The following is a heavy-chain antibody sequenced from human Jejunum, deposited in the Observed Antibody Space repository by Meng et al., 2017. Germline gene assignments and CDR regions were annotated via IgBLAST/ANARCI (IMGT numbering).Heavy chain of an antibody. D-gene: IGHD4-11*01. CDR2: ISTRGGST. CDR3: GTATGSVSSSY. J-gene: IGHJ4*02. CDR1: GFTFSTYA. V-gene: IGHV3-23*04. Sequence: VQLVHCGGGLCRPGGSLRLAWAASGFTFSTYAIGWVRQAPGKGLEWVSTISTRGGSTDYADSVKGRFTIPRDNAKNSLFLQMNSLRDEDTAVYFCGTATGSVSSSYWGQGALVTVSS.